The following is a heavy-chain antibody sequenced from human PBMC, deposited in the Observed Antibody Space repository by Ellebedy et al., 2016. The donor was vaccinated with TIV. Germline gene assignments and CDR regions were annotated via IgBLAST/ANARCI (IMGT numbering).Heavy chain of an antibody. CDR1: GFTFNSYS. J-gene: IGHJ3*02. V-gene: IGHV3-48*04. D-gene: IGHD3-10*01. CDR2: IGSTVTII. Sequence: PGGSLRLSCAASGFTFNSYSMNWVRQAPGKGLEWVSYIGSTVTIIYYADSVKGRFTISRDNAKSSLYLQMNSLRAEDTAVYYCARGGGSRLSHSFDIWGQGTMVTVSS. CDR3: ARGGGSRLSHSFDI.